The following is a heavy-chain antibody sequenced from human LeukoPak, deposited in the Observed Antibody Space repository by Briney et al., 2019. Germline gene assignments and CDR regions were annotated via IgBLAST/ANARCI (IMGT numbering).Heavy chain of an antibody. J-gene: IGHJ4*02. D-gene: IGHD3-22*01. CDR3: ARSADGRGYDFLDY. CDR1: DYSFRSFG. Sequence: ASVKVSCKAIDYSFRSFGISWVRQAPGQGLEWMGWIKNSNGHTQYAQKFQGRITMTTDTSTTTAYMEMRRLRSDDTAVYYCARSADGRGYDFLDYWGQGSLVTVSS. V-gene: IGHV1-18*01. CDR2: IKNSNGHT.